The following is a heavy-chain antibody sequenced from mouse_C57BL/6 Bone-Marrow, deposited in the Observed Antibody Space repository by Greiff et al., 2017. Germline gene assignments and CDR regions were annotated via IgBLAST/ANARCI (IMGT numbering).Heavy chain of an antibody. D-gene: IGHD2-2*01. CDR3: ARQYGYGAMDY. CDR2: ISNGGGST. J-gene: IGHJ4*01. CDR1: GFTFSDYY. V-gene: IGHV5-12*01. Sequence: DVKLVASGGGLVQPGGSLKLSCAASGFTFSDYYMYWVRQTPEKRLEWVAYISNGGGSTYYPDTVKGRFTISRDNAKNTLYLQMSRLKSEDTAMYYCARQYGYGAMDYWGQGTSVTVSS.